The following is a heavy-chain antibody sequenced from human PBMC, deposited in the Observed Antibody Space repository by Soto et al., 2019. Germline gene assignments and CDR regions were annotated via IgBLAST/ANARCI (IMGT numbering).Heavy chain of an antibody. J-gene: IGHJ4*02. CDR1: GYTFTSYG. CDR2: ISAYNGNT. V-gene: IGHV1-18*01. Sequence: ASVKVSCKASGYTFTSYGISWVRQAPGQGLEWMGWISAYNGNTNYAQKLQGRVTISKDTSKNQVVLTMTNMDPVDTATYYCARIRDSYGSIDYWGQGTLVTVSS. CDR3: ARIRDSYGSIDY. D-gene: IGHD5-18*01.